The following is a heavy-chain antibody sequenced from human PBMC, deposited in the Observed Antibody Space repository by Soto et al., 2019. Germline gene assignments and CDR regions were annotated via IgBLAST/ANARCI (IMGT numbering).Heavy chain of an antibody. D-gene: IGHD1-1*01. V-gene: IGHV1-69*13. CDR1: GGTFSSYA. Sequence: ASVKVSCKASGGTFSSYAISWVRQAPGQGLEWMGGIIPIFGTANYAQKFQGRVTITADESTSTAYMELSSLRSEDTAVYYCARDKSGTTGTTGYYYGMDVWGQGTTVTVSS. CDR2: IIPIFGTA. CDR3: ARDKSGTTGTTGYYYGMDV. J-gene: IGHJ6*02.